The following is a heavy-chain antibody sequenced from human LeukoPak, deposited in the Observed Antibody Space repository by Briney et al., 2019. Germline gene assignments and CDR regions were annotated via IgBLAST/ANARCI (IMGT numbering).Heavy chain of an antibody. CDR3: ARPYDSSAFLPFDY. V-gene: IGHV1-2*06. D-gene: IGHD3-22*01. J-gene: IGHJ4*02. Sequence: GASVKVSCKASGYIFTGYYMHWVRQAPGQGLEWMGRINPNSGGTNYAQKFQGRVTMTRDTSISTAYMELSRLRSDDTAVYYCARPYDSSAFLPFDYWGQGTLVTVSS. CDR1: GYIFTGYY. CDR2: INPNSGGT.